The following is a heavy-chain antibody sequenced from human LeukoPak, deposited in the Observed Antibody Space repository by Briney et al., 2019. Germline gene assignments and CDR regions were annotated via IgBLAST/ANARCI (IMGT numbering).Heavy chain of an antibody. J-gene: IGHJ4*02. CDR1: GYTFTDYY. V-gene: IGHV1-2*02. CDR2: INPNSGGT. D-gene: IGHD3-22*01. Sequence: ASVKVSCKASGYTFTDYYIHWVRQAPGQGLELMGWINPNSGGTNYAQKFQDRVTMTRYPSISTAYLDLSRLRSDDTAVYYCASPSQDTDGYYCFDYWGQGTLVTVSS. CDR3: ASPSQDTDGYYCFDY.